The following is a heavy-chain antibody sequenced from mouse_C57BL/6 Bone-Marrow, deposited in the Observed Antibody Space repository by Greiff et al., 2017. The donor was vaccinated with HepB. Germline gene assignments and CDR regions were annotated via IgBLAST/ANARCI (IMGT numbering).Heavy chain of an antibody. D-gene: IGHD1-1*01. J-gene: IGHJ2*01. CDR3: TGGGITTVVADFDY. V-gene: IGHV1-15*01. CDR1: GYTFTDYE. CDR2: IDPETGGT. Sequence: QVQLKQSGAELVRPGASVTLSCKASGYTFTDYEMHWVKQTPVHGLEWIGAIDPETGGTAYNQKFKGKAILTADKSSSTAYMELRSLTSEDSAVYYCTGGGITTVVADFDYWGQGTTLTVSS.